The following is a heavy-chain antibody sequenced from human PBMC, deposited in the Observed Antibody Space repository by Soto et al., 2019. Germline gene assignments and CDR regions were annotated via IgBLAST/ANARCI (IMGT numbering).Heavy chain of an antibody. CDR2: INPNNGNT. D-gene: IGHD1-7*01. V-gene: IGHV1-8*01. CDR3: ARTSSGTREGFDP. Sequence: ASVKVSCKASGYTFTSYDINWVRQATGQGLEWMGWINPNNGNTGYAQKFQGRVTLTRSTSISTAYMELSSLRSDDTAVYYCARTSSGTREGFDPWGQGTLVTVSS. J-gene: IGHJ5*02. CDR1: GYTFTSYD.